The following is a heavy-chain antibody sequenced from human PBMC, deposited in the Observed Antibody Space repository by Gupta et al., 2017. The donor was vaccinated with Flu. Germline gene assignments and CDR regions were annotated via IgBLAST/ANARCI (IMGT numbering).Heavy chain of an antibody. Sequence: EVQLVESGGGLVQPGGSLRLSCAASGFTVSSNYMSWVRQAPGKGLEWVSVIYSGGSTYYADSVKGRFTISRHNSKNTLYLQMNSLRAEDTAVYYCARSTTLVTYYYGMDVWGQGTTVTVSS. D-gene: IGHD4-11*01. J-gene: IGHJ6*02. CDR3: ARSTTLVTYYYGMDV. CDR1: GFTVSSNY. CDR2: IYSGGST. V-gene: IGHV3-53*04.